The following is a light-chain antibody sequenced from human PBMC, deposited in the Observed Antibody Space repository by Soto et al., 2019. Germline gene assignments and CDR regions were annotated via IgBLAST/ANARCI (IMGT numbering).Light chain of an antibody. Sequence: EIVLTQSPATLSLSPGERATLSCRASQSVSTYLAWYQQRPGQAPRLLIFGASSRATGIPDRFSGSGSGTDFTLTISGLQPEDFAVYYCQQYNNWPTWTFGQGTKVDIK. CDR3: QQYNNWPTWT. V-gene: IGKV3-11*01. J-gene: IGKJ1*01. CDR1: QSVSTY. CDR2: GAS.